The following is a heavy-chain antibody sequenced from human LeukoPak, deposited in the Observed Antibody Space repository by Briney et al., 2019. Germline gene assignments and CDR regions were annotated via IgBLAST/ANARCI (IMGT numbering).Heavy chain of an antibody. CDR3: ARSYIVVVPAAIRYYYYYMDV. Sequence: PSETLSLTCTVSGGSISSGGYYWSWIRQHPGKGLEWIGYIYYSGSTNYNPSLKSRVTISVDTSKNQFSLKLSSVTAADTAVYYCARSYIVVVPAAIRYYYYYMDVWGKGTTVTVSS. J-gene: IGHJ6*03. D-gene: IGHD2-2*01. CDR2: IYYSGST. V-gene: IGHV4-61*08. CDR1: GGSISSGGYY.